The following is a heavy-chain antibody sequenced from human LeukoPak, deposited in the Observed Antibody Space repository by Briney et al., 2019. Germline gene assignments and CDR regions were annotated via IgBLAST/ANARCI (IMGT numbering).Heavy chain of an antibody. CDR1: GYSISSNNW. V-gene: IGHV4-28*01. J-gene: IGHJ3*02. CDR2: IYYNGNT. D-gene: IGHD6-19*01. Sequence: SETLSLTCAVSGYSISSNNWWAWIRQPPGKGLEWIGYIYYNGNTYYNPYNPSLTSRVTMSVDTSKNQFSLKLDSVTEVDTAMYYCARNQAVAANRGAFDIWGQGTMVTVSS. CDR3: ARNQAVAANRGAFDI.